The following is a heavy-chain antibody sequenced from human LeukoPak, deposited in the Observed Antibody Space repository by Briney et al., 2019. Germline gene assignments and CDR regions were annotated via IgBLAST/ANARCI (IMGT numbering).Heavy chain of an antibody. CDR2: IRSKAYGGTT. CDR3: TRVSTCSSTSCYSAEYFQH. V-gene: IGHV3-49*03. D-gene: IGHD2-2*02. CDR1: GFTFGDYP. Sequence: GGSLRLSCTTSGFTFGDYPMSWFCQAPGKGLEWVGFIRSKAYGGTTEYAASVKGRFTISRDDSKSIAYLQMNSLKTEDTAVYYCTRVSTCSSTSCYSAEYFQHWGQGTLVTVSS. J-gene: IGHJ1*01.